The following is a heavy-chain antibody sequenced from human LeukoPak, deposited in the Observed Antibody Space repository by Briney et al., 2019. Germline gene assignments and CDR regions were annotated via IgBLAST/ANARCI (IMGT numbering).Heavy chain of an antibody. CDR3: ARANFLYCSSSTCLFDY. CDR1: GSTFTDYY. Sequence: ASVKLSCTASGSTFTDYYMHSVRQAPGQGFEWMGWINPDDGDTNYAQKFQGRVTMTRDTSISTAHMEVSRLRSDDTAVYYCARANFLYCSSSTCLFDYWGQGTLVTVSS. CDR2: INPDDGDT. J-gene: IGHJ4*02. D-gene: IGHD2-2*01. V-gene: IGHV1-2*02.